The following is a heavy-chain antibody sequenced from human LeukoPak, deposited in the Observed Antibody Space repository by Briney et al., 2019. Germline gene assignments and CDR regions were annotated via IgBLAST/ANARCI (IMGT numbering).Heavy chain of an antibody. Sequence: GGSLRLSCLASGFTFSNFWMHWVRQAPGKGVEWVANIKQDGRDENYVDSVKGRFTVSRDNAKNSLYLQMSSLGADDTAVYYCTGGTGWDLRYWGQGTLVTVSS. J-gene: IGHJ4*02. D-gene: IGHD3/OR15-3a*01. CDR2: IKQDGRDE. CDR1: GFTFSNFW. CDR3: TGGTGWDLRY. V-gene: IGHV3-7*03.